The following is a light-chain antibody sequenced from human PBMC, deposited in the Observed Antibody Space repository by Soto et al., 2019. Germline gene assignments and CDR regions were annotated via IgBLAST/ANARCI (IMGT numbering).Light chain of an antibody. Sequence: EIVLTQSPGTLSLSPGERATLSCRASQSVNSNSLAWYQQKPGQAPRLLIYGASSRATGIPDRFSGSGSGTDFTLTITRLEPEDFAVYYCQQYVASPPSCTFGQGTTLEIK. J-gene: IGKJ2*02. CDR2: GAS. CDR1: QSVNSNS. V-gene: IGKV3-20*01. CDR3: QQYVASPPSCT.